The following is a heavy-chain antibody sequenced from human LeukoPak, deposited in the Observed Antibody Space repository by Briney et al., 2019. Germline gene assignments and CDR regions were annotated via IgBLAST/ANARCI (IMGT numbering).Heavy chain of an antibody. CDR1: GGSISSYY. Sequence: SETLSLTCTVSGGSISSYYWSWLRQPPGKGLEWIGYIYYSGSTNYNPSLKSRVTISVDTSKNQFSLKLSSVTAADTAVYYCARLFYGSGTLIDYCGQGTLVTVSS. D-gene: IGHD3-10*01. CDR3: ARLFYGSGTLIDY. J-gene: IGHJ4*02. V-gene: IGHV4-59*08. CDR2: IYYSGST.